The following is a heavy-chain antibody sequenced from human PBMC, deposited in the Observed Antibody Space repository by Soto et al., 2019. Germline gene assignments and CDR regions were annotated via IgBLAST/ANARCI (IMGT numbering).Heavy chain of an antibody. CDR3: DRDRYCTNGVCYGGGGPFDY. CDR1: GGSMSNYY. D-gene: IGHD2-8*01. V-gene: IGHV4-59*01. J-gene: IGHJ4*02. CDR2: IFYSGNT. Sequence: SETRSLTCTVSGGSMSNYYWNWIRKRPGKGREWIGYIFYSGNTNYNPSLKRRVTISVDTSKNQFSLNLSSVTAADTAVYYCDRDRYCTNGVCYGGGGPFDYWGQGALVTVSS.